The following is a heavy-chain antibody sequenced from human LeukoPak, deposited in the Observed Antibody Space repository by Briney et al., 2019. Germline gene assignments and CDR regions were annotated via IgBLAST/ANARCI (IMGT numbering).Heavy chain of an antibody. Sequence: GGSLRLSCAASGFTFSSYSMNWVRQAPGKGLEWVSSISSSSSYIYYADSVKGRFTISRDNAKNSLYLQMNSLRAEDTALYHCARGQLGDAFDIWGQGTMVTVSS. CDR3: ARGQLGDAFDI. J-gene: IGHJ3*02. D-gene: IGHD5-18*01. CDR2: ISSSSSYI. V-gene: IGHV3-21*04. CDR1: GFTFSSYS.